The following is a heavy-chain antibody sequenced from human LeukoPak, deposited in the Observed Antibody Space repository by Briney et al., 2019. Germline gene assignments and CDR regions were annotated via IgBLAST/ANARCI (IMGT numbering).Heavy chain of an antibody. CDR1: RFTFSTYG. D-gene: IGHD2-15*01. CDR2: ISDDGAST. V-gene: IGHV3-64D*06. J-gene: IGHJ2*01. CDR3: VKRVAVAAIGNWYFDL. Sequence: GGSLRLSCSASRFTFSTYGMHWVRQAPGKGLEYVSAISDDGASTYYADSVKGRFTISRDNSNNMLYLQMNSLRAEDTAVYHCVKRVAVAAIGNWYFDLWGRGTLVTVSS.